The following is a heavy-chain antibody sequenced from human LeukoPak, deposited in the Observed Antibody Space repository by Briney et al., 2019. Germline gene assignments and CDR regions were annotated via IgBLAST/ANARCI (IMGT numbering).Heavy chain of an antibody. J-gene: IGHJ4*02. CDR2: ISSTSNTI. V-gene: IGHV3-48*02. CDR1: GFNFSRYS. CDR3: ARDGYDVLTGYPGFDS. D-gene: IGHD3-9*01. Sequence: GGSLRLSCAASGFNFSRYSMNWVRQAPGKGLEWLSYISSTSNTIYYADSVKGRFIISRDNAKNSLYLQMNSLIDEDTAVFYCARDGYDVLTGYPGFDSWGQGTLVTVSS.